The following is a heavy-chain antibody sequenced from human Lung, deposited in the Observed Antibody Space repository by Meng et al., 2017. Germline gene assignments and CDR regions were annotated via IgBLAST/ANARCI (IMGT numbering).Heavy chain of an antibody. D-gene: IGHD6-13*01. CDR3: ARVLIAAAGTVDY. CDR2: IYHSGST. J-gene: IGHJ4*02. CDR1: GYSISSGYY. Sequence: SETLSLTCTVPGYSISSGYYWGWIRQPPGKGLEWIVSIYHSGSTYYNPSLKSRVTISVDTSKNQFSLKLSSVTAADTAVYYCARVLIAAAGTVDYWGQGTLVTVSS. V-gene: IGHV4-38-2*02.